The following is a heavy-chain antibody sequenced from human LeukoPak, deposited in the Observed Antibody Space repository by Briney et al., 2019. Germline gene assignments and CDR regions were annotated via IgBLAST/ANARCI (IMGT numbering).Heavy chain of an antibody. CDR3: AKVYSGYDFYYFDY. CDR2: ISGSGGST. D-gene: IGHD5-12*01. V-gene: IGHV3-23*01. J-gene: IGHJ4*02. CDR1: GFTFSSYA. Sequence: GGSLRLSCAASGFTFSSYAMSWVRQAPGKGLEWVSAISGSGGSTYYADSVTGRFTISRDNSKNTLYLQMNSLRAEDTAVYYCAKVYSGYDFYYFDYWGQGTLVTVSS.